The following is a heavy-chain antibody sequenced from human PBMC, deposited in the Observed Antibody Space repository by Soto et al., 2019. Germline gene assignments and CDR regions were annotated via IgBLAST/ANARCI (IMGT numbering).Heavy chain of an antibody. CDR2: IYYSGST. Sequence: SETLSLTCTVSGGSISSSSYYWGWIRQPPGKGLEWIGSIYYSGSTYYNPSLKSRVTISVDTSKNQFSLKLSSVTAADTAVYYCASTGWINIVGRGNFDYWGQGTLVTVSS. D-gene: IGHD5-12*01. V-gene: IGHV4-39*01. CDR1: GGSISSSSYY. J-gene: IGHJ4*02. CDR3: ASTGWINIVGRGNFDY.